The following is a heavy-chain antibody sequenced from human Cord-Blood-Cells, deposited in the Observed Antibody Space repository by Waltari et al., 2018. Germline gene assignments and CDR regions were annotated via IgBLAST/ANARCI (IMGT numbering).Heavy chain of an antibody. Sequence: QVQLQQWGAGLLKPSETLSLTCAVYGGSFSGYYWSWIRQPPGKGLEWIGEINHSGSTNYNPPLKRRVTISVDTSKNQFSLRLRSVTAADTAVYYCARGPIFGVVINWFDPWGQGTLVTVSS. CDR3: ARGPIFGVVINWFDP. D-gene: IGHD3-3*01. CDR2: INHSGST. V-gene: IGHV4-34*01. J-gene: IGHJ5*02. CDR1: GGSFSGYY.